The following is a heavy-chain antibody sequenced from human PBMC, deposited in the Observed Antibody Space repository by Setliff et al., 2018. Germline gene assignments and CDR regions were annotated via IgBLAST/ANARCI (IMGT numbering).Heavy chain of an antibody. CDR3: ASLGMTTMMDWYFDL. CDR1: GGSFSGYY. Sequence: PSETLSLTCAVYGGSFSGYYWSWIRQPPGKGLEWIEEINHSGSTNYNPSLKSRVTISIDTSKNQFSLKLSSVTAADTAVYYCASLGMTTMMDWYFDLWGRGTLVTVS. CDR2: INHSGST. J-gene: IGHJ2*01. V-gene: IGHV4-34*01. D-gene: IGHD4-4*01.